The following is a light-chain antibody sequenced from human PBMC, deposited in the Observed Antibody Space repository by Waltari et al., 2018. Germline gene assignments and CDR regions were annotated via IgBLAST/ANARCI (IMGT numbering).Light chain of an antibody. Sequence: EIVVTQSPATLSLSPGERVTLSCRASQIVTNNFARFQQRPGQAPRLLIYNASTRATDIPARFSGSGSGTEFTLTINSLQSEDLAIYYCQVRTSWLWTFGQGTKV. V-gene: IGKV3-15*01. CDR2: NAS. CDR1: QIVTNN. J-gene: IGKJ1*01. CDR3: QVRTSWLWT.